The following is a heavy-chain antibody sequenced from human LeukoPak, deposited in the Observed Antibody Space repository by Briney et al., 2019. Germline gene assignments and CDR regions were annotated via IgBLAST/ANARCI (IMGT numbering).Heavy chain of an antibody. Sequence: PSETLSLTCAVYGGSFSGYYWSWIRQPPGKGLEWIGEINHSGSTNYNPSLKSRVTISVDTSKNQFSLKLSSVTAAVTAVYYCAATYYDFWSGYYYMDVWGKGTTVTVSS. CDR3: AATYYDFWSGYYYMDV. CDR2: INHSGST. D-gene: IGHD3-3*01. J-gene: IGHJ6*03. V-gene: IGHV4-34*01. CDR1: GGSFSGYY.